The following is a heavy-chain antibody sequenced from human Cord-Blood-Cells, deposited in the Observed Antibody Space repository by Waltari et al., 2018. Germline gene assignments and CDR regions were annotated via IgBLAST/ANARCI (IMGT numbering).Heavy chain of an antibody. Sequence: QVQLVQSGAEVKKPGRSVKVPCKASGGTFSSYATSWVRQAPGQGLEWMGGIIPIFGTANYEQKFQGRVTITADEATSTAYMELSSLRSEDTAVYYCAGLEGWGDYWGQGTLVTVSS. CDR3: AGLEGWGDY. V-gene: IGHV1-69*01. D-gene: IGHD7-27*01. J-gene: IGHJ4*02. CDR2: IIPIFGTA. CDR1: GGTFSSYA.